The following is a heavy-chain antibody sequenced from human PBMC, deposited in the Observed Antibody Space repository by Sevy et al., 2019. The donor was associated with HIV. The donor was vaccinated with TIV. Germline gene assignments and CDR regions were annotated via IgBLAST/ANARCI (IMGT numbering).Heavy chain of an antibody. CDR3: TTDPDYYDSSGYSYAFDI. CDR2: IKSKTDGGTT. Sequence: GSLRLSCAASGFTFSNAWMSWVRQAPGKGLEWVGRIKSKTDGGTTDYAAPVKGRFTISRDDSKNTLYLQMNSLKTEDTAVYYCTTDPDYYDSSGYSYAFDIWGQGTMVTVSS. J-gene: IGHJ3*02. D-gene: IGHD3-22*01. CDR1: GFTFSNAW. V-gene: IGHV3-15*01.